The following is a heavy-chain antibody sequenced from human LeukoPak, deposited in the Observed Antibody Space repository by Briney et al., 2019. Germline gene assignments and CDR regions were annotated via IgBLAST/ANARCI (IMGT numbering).Heavy chain of an antibody. CDR3: AKGSYYDSSGSFYFDY. Sequence: GTSLRLSCAASGFTFSSYAMSWVRQAPGKGLEWVSGISGSGDNTYYADSVKGRFTISRDNSKNTLYVQVNSLGTEDTAAYYCAKGSYYDSSGSFYFDYWGQGTLVTVSS. CDR2: ISGSGDNT. V-gene: IGHV3-23*01. J-gene: IGHJ4*02. D-gene: IGHD3-22*01. CDR1: GFTFSSYA.